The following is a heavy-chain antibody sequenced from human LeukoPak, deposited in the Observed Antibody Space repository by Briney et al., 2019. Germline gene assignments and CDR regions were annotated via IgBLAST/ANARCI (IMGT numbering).Heavy chain of an antibody. Sequence: GGSLRLSCAASGSTFSSYWMSWVRQAPGKGLEWVANVKQDGSEKYYVDSVKGRFTISRDNAKNSLYLQMNSLRAEDTAAYYCARNRVVITGGSDYWGQGTLVTVSS. CDR3: ARNRVVITGGSDY. J-gene: IGHJ4*02. V-gene: IGHV3-7*01. D-gene: IGHD3-22*01. CDR2: VKQDGSEK. CDR1: GSTFSSYW.